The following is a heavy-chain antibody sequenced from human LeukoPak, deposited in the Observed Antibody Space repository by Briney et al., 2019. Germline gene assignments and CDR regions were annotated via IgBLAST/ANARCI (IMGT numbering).Heavy chain of an antibody. CDR3: ARVRRILGGARDIDY. J-gene: IGHJ4*02. Sequence: PSETLSLTCIVSGGSISSYYWSWIRQPPGKGLEWIGYIYYTGSTNYNPSLKSRVTISVDASNNHFSLKLSSVTAADTAVYYCARVRRILGGARDIDYWGQGTLVTVSS. CDR2: IYYTGST. V-gene: IGHV4-59*08. CDR1: GGSISSYY. D-gene: IGHD3-3*01.